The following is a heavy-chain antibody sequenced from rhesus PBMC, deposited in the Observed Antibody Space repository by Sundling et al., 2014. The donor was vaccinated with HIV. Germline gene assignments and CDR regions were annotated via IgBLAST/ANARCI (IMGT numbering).Heavy chain of an antibody. V-gene: IGHV4S10*01. CDR1: NGSISDSYR. CDR3: ARGRGTYSRWIIFLFTYWGPDGRVPFGSYPSVLPSLPPNGTRTRSFPLPVGPSLLRKATSRRAQAARRVVPRF. D-gene: IGHD6-13*01. Sequence: QVQLQESGPGVVKPSESLSLTCAVSNGSISDSYRWNWIRQTPGKGLEWIGYIYGGSPSTNYNPSLWSRVTISKDTSKNQFSLNLSSVTASDTAVYCCARGRGTYSRWIIFLFTYWGPDGRVPFGSYPSVLPSLPPNGTRTRSFPLPVGPSLLRKATSRRAQAARRVVPRF. CDR2: IYGGSPST. J-gene: IGHJ5-1*01.